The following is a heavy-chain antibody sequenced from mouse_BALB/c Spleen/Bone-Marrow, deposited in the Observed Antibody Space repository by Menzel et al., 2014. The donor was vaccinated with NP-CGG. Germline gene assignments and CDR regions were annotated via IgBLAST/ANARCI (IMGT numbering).Heavy chain of an antibody. V-gene: IGHV14-3*02. D-gene: IGHD2-4*01. CDR2: IVPANGNT. Sequence: EVQLQQSGAELVKQGASVKLSCTTSGFNIKDTYMHWVKLRPEQGLEWIGRIVPANGNTKYAPKFQGKATITADTSSNTAYLQLSSLTSEDTAVYFCASYDYGYSFDFWGQGTTLTVSS. J-gene: IGHJ2*01. CDR1: GFNIKDTY. CDR3: ASYDYGYSFDF.